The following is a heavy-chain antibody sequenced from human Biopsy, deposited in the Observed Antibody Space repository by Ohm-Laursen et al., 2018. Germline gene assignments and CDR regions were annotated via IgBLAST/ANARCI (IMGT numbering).Heavy chain of an antibody. V-gene: IGHV1-2*02. CDR3: ARDPLNGHKHFDY. D-gene: IGHD2-8*01. J-gene: IGHJ4*02. CDR1: SYTFTDYN. Sequence: SVKVSCKASSYTFTDYNIHRMRQAPGQGLEWLGYINCKTGATNYAQKFQGTATMTRDTSISTAYLALGSLRSADTAIYYCARDPLNGHKHFDYWGQGSLVTVSS. CDR2: INCKTGAT.